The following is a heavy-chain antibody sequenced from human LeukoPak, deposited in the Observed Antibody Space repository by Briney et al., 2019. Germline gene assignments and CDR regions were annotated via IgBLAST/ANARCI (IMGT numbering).Heavy chain of an antibody. D-gene: IGHD3-22*01. J-gene: IGHJ4*02. V-gene: IGHV3-66*02. CDR2: IYSGGST. CDR3: ARDVKDSSGYYYRWTGD. Sequence: GGSLRLSCAASGFTVSSNYMSWVRQAPGKGLEWVSAIYSGGSTYYADSVKGRFTISRDNSKNTLYLQMNSLRAEDTAVYYCARDVKDSSGYYYRWTGDWGQGTLVTVSS. CDR1: GFTVSSNY.